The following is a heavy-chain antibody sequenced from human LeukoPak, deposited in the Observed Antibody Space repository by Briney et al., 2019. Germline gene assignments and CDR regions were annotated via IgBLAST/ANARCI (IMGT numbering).Heavy chain of an antibody. Sequence: SETLSLTCAVYGGSFSGYYWSCIRQPPGKGLEWIGEINHSGSTNYNPSLKSRVTISVDTSKNQFSLKLSSVTAADTAVYYCARYYSSGWTYYFDYWGQGTLVTVSS. CDR1: GGSFSGYY. V-gene: IGHV4-34*01. CDR2: INHSGST. D-gene: IGHD6-19*01. CDR3: ARYYSSGWTYYFDY. J-gene: IGHJ4*02.